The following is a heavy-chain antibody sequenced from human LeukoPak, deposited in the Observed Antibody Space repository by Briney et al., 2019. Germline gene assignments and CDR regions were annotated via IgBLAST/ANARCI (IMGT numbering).Heavy chain of an antibody. V-gene: IGHV1-18*01. CDR1: GYTFMNYG. D-gene: IGHD3-10*01. CDR3: ARHTLYGSGSYYVYYFDY. J-gene: IGHJ4*02. CDR2: ISAYNGNT. Sequence: ASVKVSCKASGYTFMNYGISWVRQAPGQGLEWMGWISAYNGNTRYAQKLQGRVTMTTDTSTSAAYMELRSLRSDDTAVYYCARHTLYGSGSYYVYYFDYWGQGTLVTVSS.